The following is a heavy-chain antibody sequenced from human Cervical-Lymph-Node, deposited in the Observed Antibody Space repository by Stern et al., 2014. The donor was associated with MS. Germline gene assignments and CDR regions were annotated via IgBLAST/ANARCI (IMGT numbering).Heavy chain of an antibody. Sequence: EVQLLESGPEVKRPGESLKISCQASGYTFTSYWIGWVRQMPGKGLEWIAIIFPGGSDIRYSPSFQGQVTISAAKSSSPAYLQWNTLKASDTAIYYCARQRYFDYWGQGTLVTVSS. CDR2: IFPGGSDI. V-gene: IGHV5-51*01. J-gene: IGHJ4*02. CDR1: GYTFTSYW. CDR3: ARQRYFDY.